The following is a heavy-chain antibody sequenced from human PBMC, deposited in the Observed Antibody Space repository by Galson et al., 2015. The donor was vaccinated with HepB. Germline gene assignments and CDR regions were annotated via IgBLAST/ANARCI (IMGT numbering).Heavy chain of an antibody. CDR1: GFTLSNSG. V-gene: IGHV3-33*01. CDR3: ARPQATWYLDL. J-gene: IGHJ2*01. Sequence: CAVSGFTLSNSGMHWVRQAPGKGLEWVAVIWSDGSNKYYADSVKGRFTISRDNSKNTLYLQMNSLRAEDTAVYYCARPQATWYLDLWGRGTPVTVSS. CDR2: IWSDGSNK.